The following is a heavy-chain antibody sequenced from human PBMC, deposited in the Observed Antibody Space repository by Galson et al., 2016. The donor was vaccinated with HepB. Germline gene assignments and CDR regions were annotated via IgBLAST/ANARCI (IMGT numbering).Heavy chain of an antibody. D-gene: IGHD1-26*01. Sequence: SETLSLTCTVSGASVSSTGYYWSWIRQPPGKGLEWIGYIFYFDNTNYNPSLKSRVTISVDTSNNQFSLKLNSVTAADKAVYYCASDSTDGNFWGQGTLATVSS. J-gene: IGHJ4*02. CDR1: GASVSSTGYY. V-gene: IGHV4-61*08. CDR2: IFYFDNT. CDR3: ASDSTDGNF.